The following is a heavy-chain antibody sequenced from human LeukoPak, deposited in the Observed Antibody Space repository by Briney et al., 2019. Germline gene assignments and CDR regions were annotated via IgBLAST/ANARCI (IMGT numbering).Heavy chain of an antibody. CDR2: IIPIFGTA. CDR1: GATFSSYA. Sequence: SVKVSCKASGATFSSYAISWVRQAPGQGLGWMGGIIPIFGTANYAQKFQGRVTITADESTSTAYMELSSLRAEDTAVYYCARLVFYYDSSGYYYGRYGMDVWGQGTTVTVSS. J-gene: IGHJ6*02. D-gene: IGHD3-22*01. CDR3: ARLVFYYDSSGYYYGRYGMDV. V-gene: IGHV1-69*01.